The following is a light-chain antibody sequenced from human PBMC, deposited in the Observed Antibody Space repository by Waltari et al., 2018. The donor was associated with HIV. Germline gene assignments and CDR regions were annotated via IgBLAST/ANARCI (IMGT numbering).Light chain of an antibody. CDR2: GTR. Sequence: QSVLTQPPSVSGAPGQRVTISCTGSSSNIGAGYDVHWYQQLPGTAPKLLIYGTRLRPSGVPALFSGSKSGTAASLAITGLQAEDEADYYCQSYDSSLSGWVFGGGTKLTVL. V-gene: IGLV1-40*01. CDR3: QSYDSSLSGWV. J-gene: IGLJ3*02. CDR1: SSNIGAGYD.